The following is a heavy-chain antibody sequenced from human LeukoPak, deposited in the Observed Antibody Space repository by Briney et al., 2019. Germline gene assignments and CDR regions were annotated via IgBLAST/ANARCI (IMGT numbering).Heavy chain of an antibody. D-gene: IGHD6-19*01. V-gene: IGHV5-51*01. CDR1: GYNFSTYW. J-gene: IGHJ4*02. CDR2: IYPSDSDT. Sequence: GEPLKISCKGSGYNFSTYWIGWVRQMPGKGLEWMGIIYPSDSDTRYSPSFQGQVTISADKSISTAYLQWSSLKASDTAMYYCARRLYDSGWYLDYWGQGTLVTVSS. CDR3: ARRLYDSGWYLDY.